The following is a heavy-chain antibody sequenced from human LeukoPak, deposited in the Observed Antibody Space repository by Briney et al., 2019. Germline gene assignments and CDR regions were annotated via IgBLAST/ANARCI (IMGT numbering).Heavy chain of an antibody. V-gene: IGHV3-23*01. CDR1: GLIFSDYA. CDR3: AKARRDDHISGGYQGFHY. D-gene: IGHD3-16*02. CDR2: ITGNGANS. Sequence: GGSLRLSCAASGLIFSDYAMSWVRLAPGKGLEWVSGITGNGANSYYAGSVKGRFTISRDNYKKMLFLQMNSLRAEDTAIYYCAKARRDDHISGGYQGFHYWGQGTLVTVSS. J-gene: IGHJ4*02.